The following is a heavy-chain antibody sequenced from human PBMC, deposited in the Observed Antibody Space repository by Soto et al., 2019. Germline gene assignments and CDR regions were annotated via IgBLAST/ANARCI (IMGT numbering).Heavy chain of an antibody. J-gene: IGHJ6*02. D-gene: IGHD2-15*01. CDR3: TTSFVPGGNAALDYYYYGMDV. CDR2: IKSKTDGGTT. CDR1: GFTFSNAW. V-gene: IGHV3-15*07. Sequence: EVQLVESGGGLVKPGGSLRLSCAASGFTFSNAWMNWVRQAPGKGLEWVGRIKSKTDGGTTDYAAPVKGRFTISRDDSKNTLYLQMNSLKTEDTAVYYCTTSFVPGGNAALDYYYYGMDVWGQGTTVTVSS.